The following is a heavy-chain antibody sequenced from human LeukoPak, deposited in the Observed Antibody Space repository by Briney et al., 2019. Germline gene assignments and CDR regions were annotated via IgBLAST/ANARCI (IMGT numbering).Heavy chain of an antibody. D-gene: IGHD6-19*01. CDR1: GYTFTSYY. J-gene: IGHJ4*02. Sequence: ASVKVSCKASGYTFTSYYMHWVRQAPGQGLEWMGWINAGNGNTKYSQKFQGRVTITRDTSASTAYMELSSLRSEDTAVYYCARVGVAVAGFDCWGQGTLVTVSS. V-gene: IGHV1-3*01. CDR2: INAGNGNT. CDR3: ARVGVAVAGFDC.